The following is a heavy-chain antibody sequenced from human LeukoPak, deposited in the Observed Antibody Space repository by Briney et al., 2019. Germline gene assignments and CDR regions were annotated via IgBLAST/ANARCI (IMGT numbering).Heavy chain of an antibody. CDR1: GGSFSGYY. J-gene: IGHJ6*03. D-gene: IGHD6-6*01. Sequence: SETLSLTCAVYGGSFSGYYWSWIRQPPGKGLEWIGEINHSGSTNYNPSLKSRVTISVDTSKNQFSLKLSSVTAADTAVYYCARGGIFVLEYYYYYMDVWGKGTTVTVSS. CDR3: ARGGIFVLEYYYYYMDV. V-gene: IGHV4-34*01. CDR2: INHSGST.